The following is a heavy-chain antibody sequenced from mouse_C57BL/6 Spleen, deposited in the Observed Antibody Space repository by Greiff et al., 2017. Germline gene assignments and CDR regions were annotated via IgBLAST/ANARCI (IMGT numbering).Heavy chain of an antibody. J-gene: IGHJ4*01. V-gene: IGHV1-66*01. CDR3: ARGDGYAMDY. CDR1: GYSFTSYY. Sequence: VKLQESGPELVKPGASVKISCKASGYSFTSYYIHWVKQRPGQGLEWIGWIYPGSGNTKYNEKFKGKATLTADTSSSTAYMQLSSLTSEDSAVYYCARGDGYAMDYWGQGTSVTVSS. CDR2: IYPGSGNT.